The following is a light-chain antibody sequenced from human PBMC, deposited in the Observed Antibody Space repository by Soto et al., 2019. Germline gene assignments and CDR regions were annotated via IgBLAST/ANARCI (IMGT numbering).Light chain of an antibody. Sequence: QSALTQPPSASGSPGQSVTISCTGTSSDVGGYNYVSWYQRHPGKAPKLMIYEVSKRPSGVPDRFSGSKSGNTASLTVTGVQAEDEADYYCSSYAGSNNFVFGTGTKVTVL. CDR1: SSDVGGYNY. CDR2: EVS. J-gene: IGLJ1*01. CDR3: SSYAGSNNFV. V-gene: IGLV2-8*01.